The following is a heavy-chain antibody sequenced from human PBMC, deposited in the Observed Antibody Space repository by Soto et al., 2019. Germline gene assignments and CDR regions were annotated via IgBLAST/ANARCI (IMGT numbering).Heavy chain of an antibody. D-gene: IGHD4-17*01. CDR2: IWYDGSNK. V-gene: IGHV3-33*01. CDR3: GRIRWGGGGMDV. J-gene: IGHJ6*02. CDR1: GFTFSSYG. Sequence: QVQLVESGGGVVQPGRSLRLSCAASGFTFSSYGMHWVRQAPGKGLEWVAVIWYDGSNKYYADSVKGRFTISRDNSKNPLCLQMTSLRAEDTAVYCCGRIRWGGGGMDVWGQGTTVTVSS.